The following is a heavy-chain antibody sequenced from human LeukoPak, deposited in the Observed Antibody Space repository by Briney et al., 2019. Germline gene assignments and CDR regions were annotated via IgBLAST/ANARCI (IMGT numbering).Heavy chain of an antibody. Sequence: GGSLRLSCAASGFTFDDYAMRWVRQAPGKGLEWVSGISWNSGSIGYADSVKGRFTISRDNAKHSLYLQMNSLIAEDTALYYCAKVIDGFGEFVYYGMDVWGQGTTVTVSS. CDR1: GFTFDDYA. V-gene: IGHV3-9*01. D-gene: IGHD3-10*01. CDR3: AKVIDGFGEFVYYGMDV. CDR2: ISWNSGSI. J-gene: IGHJ6*02.